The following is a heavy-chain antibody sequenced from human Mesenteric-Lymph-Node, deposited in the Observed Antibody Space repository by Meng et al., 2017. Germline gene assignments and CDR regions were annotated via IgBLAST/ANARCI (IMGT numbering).Heavy chain of an antibody. Sequence: ASVKVSCKASGYTFTSYYMHWVRQAPGQGLEWMGIINPSGGSTSYAQKFQGRVTMTEDTSTDTAYMELSSLRSEDTAVYYCATLGYCSGGSCYDYYYYGMDVWGQGTTVTVSS. D-gene: IGHD2-15*01. CDR1: GYTFTSYY. CDR2: INPSGGST. J-gene: IGHJ6*02. V-gene: IGHV1-46*01. CDR3: ATLGYCSGGSCYDYYYYGMDV.